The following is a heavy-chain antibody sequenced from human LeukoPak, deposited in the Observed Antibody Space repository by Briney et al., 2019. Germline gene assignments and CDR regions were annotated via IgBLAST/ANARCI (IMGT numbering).Heavy chain of an antibody. CDR1: GGSVSSYY. J-gene: IGHJ4*02. CDR2: IYYSGST. CDR3: ARAGYNSGWYGFDY. Sequence: SETLSLTCTVSGGSVSSYYWSWIRQPPGKGLEWIGYIYYSGSTNYNPSLKSRITIAVDTSKNEFSLKLSSVTAADTAVYYCARAGYNSGWYGFDYWGQGTLVTVSS. V-gene: IGHV4-59*02. D-gene: IGHD6-19*01.